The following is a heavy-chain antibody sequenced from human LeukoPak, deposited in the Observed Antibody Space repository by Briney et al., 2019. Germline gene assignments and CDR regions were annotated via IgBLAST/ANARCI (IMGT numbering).Heavy chain of an antibody. Sequence: GGSLRLSCAASGFTFSSYWMHWVRQAPGKGLEWVANIKEDGSDKNYVDSVKGRFTISRDNAKNSLYLQMNSLRAEDTAVYYCARDAGYGYDRFDYWGQGTQVTVSS. CDR1: GFTFSSYW. CDR2: IKEDGSDK. V-gene: IGHV3-7*01. J-gene: IGHJ4*02. D-gene: IGHD5-18*01. CDR3: ARDAGYGYDRFDY.